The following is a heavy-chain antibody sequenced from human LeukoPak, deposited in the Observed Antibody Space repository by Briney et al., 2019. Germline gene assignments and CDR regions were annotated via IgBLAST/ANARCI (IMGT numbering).Heavy chain of an antibody. J-gene: IGHJ5*02. CDR3: AKVTRPFSYSGSFLGANWFDP. CDR2: ISGSGGST. Sequence: PGGSLRLSCAASGFTFSNAWMSWVRQAPGKGLEWVSGISGSGGSTYYADSVKGRFTISRDNSKNTLYLQMNSLRAEDTAVYYCAKVTRPFSYSGSFLGANWFDPWGQGTLVTVSS. V-gene: IGHV3-23*01. D-gene: IGHD1-26*01. CDR1: GFTFSNAW.